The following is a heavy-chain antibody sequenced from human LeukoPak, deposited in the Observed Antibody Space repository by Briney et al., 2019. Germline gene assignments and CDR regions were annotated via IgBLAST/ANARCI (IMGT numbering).Heavy chain of an antibody. D-gene: IGHD4-17*01. Sequence: GGSLRLSCAASGFTFSSYAMHCVRQAPGKGLEYVSAISSNGGSTYYANSVKGRFTISRDNSKNTLYLQMGSLRAEDMAVYYCATLTVSTSQRSFWGQGTLVTVSS. V-gene: IGHV3-64*01. CDR3: ATLTVSTSQRSF. J-gene: IGHJ4*02. CDR1: GFTFSSYA. CDR2: ISSNGGST.